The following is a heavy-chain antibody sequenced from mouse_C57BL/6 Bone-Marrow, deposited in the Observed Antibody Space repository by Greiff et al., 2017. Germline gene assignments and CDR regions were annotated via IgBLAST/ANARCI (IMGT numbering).Heavy chain of an antibody. CDR2: IHPNSGST. V-gene: IGHV1-64*01. CDR1: GYTFTSYW. CDR3: ARGRDAYFDD. Sequence: VQLQQPGAELVKPGASVTLSCKASGYTFTSYWMHWVKQRPGQGLEWIGMIHPNSGSTNYNEKVKSKATLTVDKSSSTAYMQLSSLTSEDSAVYYCARGRDAYFDDWGQGTTLTVSS. D-gene: IGHD3-3*01. J-gene: IGHJ2*01.